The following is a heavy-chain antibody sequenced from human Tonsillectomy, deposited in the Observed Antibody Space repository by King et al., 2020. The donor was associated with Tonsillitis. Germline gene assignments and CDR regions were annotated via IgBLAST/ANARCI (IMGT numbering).Heavy chain of an antibody. Sequence: TLKESGPVLVKPPETLTLTCTVSGFSLSNPRMGVSWIRQPPGKALEWLAHIFSNEEKSYSTSLKSRLTISKDTSKSQVVLTMTNMDPVHTATFYCAQTIHSVTTAGEDAFHVWGQGTLVTVSS. J-gene: IGHJ3*01. D-gene: IGHD4-17*01. V-gene: IGHV2-26*01. CDR3: AQTIHSVTTAGEDAFHV. CDR2: IFSNEEK. CDR1: GFSLSNPRMG.